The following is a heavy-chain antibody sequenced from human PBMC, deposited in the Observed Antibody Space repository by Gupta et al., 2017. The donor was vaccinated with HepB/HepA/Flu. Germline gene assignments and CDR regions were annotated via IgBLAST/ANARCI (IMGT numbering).Heavy chain of an antibody. CDR3: ARGPRGVVIHFDY. J-gene: IGHJ4*02. D-gene: IGHD3-3*01. CDR1: GFTFSTYW. CDR2: ITQDGSEK. V-gene: IGHV3-7*04. Sequence: EVQLVESGGGLVQPGGSLRLSCAASGFTFSTYWMSWVRQAPGKGLEWVANITQDGSEKYYVDSVKGRFTISRDNAKNSLYLQMNSLRADDTAVYYCARGPRGVVIHFDYWGQGTLVTVSS.